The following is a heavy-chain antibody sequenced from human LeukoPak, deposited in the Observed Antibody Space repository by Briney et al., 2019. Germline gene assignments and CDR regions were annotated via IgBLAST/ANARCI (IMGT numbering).Heavy chain of an antibody. Sequence: PVASVKVSCKASGYTFTSYGVTWVRQAPGQGLEWMGWISAYSGNSIYEEKFQGRVTMTTETSTSTVYMELRNLRSDDTAIYFCARHTRISYDDGDFSGWYFDLWGRGSKITVS. D-gene: IGHD2-21*01. V-gene: IGHV1-18*01. CDR1: GYTFTSYG. J-gene: IGHJ2*01. CDR2: ISAYSGNS. CDR3: ARHTRISYDDGDFSGWYFDL.